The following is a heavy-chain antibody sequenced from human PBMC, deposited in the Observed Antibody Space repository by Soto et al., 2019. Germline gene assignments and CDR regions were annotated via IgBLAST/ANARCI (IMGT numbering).Heavy chain of an antibody. J-gene: IGHJ5*02. Sequence: QLQESGPGLVKSSETLSLTCTVSGPSISGSSFYWAWIRQAPGKGLEWIGSIYSSGSSYYNPSLNRRVTLSVDTSKNQLSLRVSSATAADTAVYYCARQSVTIFGVYIVYDWFDPWGPGPQVTVSS. D-gene: IGHD3-3*01. CDR3: ARQSVTIFGVYIVYDWFDP. CDR2: IYSSGSS. V-gene: IGHV4-39*01. CDR1: GPSISGSSFY.